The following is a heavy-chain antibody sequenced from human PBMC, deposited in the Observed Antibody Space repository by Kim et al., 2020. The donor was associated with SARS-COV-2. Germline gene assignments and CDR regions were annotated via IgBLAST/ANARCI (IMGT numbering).Heavy chain of an antibody. CDR1: GSSISSYY. CDR3: ARHDHYGSGSYFDY. V-gene: IGHV4-59*08. J-gene: IGHJ4*02. CDR2: IYYSGST. Sequence: SETLSLTCTVSGSSISSYYWSWIRQPPGKGLEWIGYIYYSGSTNYNPSLKSRVTISVDTSKNQFSLKLSSVTAADTAVYYCARHDHYGSGSYFDYWGQGT. D-gene: IGHD3-10*01.